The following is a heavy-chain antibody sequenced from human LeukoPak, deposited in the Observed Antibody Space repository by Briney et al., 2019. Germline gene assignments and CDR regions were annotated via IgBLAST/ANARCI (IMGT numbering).Heavy chain of an antibody. D-gene: IGHD5-12*01. CDR3: ARRYSGYDKYGMDV. CDR2: ISWNSGSI. V-gene: IGHV3-9*01. J-gene: IGHJ6*02. CDR1: GFTFDDYA. Sequence: GRSLRLSCAASGFTFDDYAMHWVRQAPGKGLEWVSGISWNSGSIGYADSVKGRFTISRDNAKNSLYLQMNSLRAEDTALYHCARRYSGYDKYGMDVWGQGTTVTVSS.